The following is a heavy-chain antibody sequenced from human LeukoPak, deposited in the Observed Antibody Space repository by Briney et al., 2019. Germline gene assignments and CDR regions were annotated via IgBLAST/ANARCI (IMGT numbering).Heavy chain of an antibody. CDR2: FDPEDGET. J-gene: IGHJ5*02. Sequence: ASVKVSCKVSGYTLTELSMHWVRQAPGKGLEWMGGFDPEDGETIYAQKFQGRVTMTEDTSTDTAYMELSSLRSEDTAVYYCARDYGDYGTNWFDPWGQGTLVTVSS. CDR3: ARDYGDYGTNWFDP. D-gene: IGHD4-17*01. CDR1: GYTLTELS. V-gene: IGHV1-24*01.